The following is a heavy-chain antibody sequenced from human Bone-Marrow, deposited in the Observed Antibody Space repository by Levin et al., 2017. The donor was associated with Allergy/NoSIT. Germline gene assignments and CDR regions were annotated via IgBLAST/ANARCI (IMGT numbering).Heavy chain of an antibody. J-gene: IGHJ4*02. Sequence: GESLKISCAASGFSFTNFGMNWVRQAPGKGLEWVAVISFGGSDKYYADSVKGRFTISRDNAKNSLYLQMNSLRAEDTALYYCARVRIAARHRNFDYWGQGTLVTVSS. CDR3: ARVRIAARHRNFDY. D-gene: IGHD6-6*01. CDR2: ISFGGSDK. V-gene: IGHV3-33*01. CDR1: GFSFTNFG.